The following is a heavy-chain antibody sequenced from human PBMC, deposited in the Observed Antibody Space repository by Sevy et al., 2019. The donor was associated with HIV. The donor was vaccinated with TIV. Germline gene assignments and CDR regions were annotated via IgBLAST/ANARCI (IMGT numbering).Heavy chain of an antibody. Sequence: GGSLRLSCAASGFTLSSYEMNWVRQAPGKGLEWVSYISHSGTTISYSDSVRGRFTISRDNARNSLYLQMNSLRGEDTAVYYCARDLPPSATTVAHFDHWGQGTLVTVSS. CDR2: ISHSGTTI. CDR1: GFTLSSYE. D-gene: IGHD4-17*01. V-gene: IGHV3-48*03. CDR3: ARDLPPSATTVAHFDH. J-gene: IGHJ4*02.